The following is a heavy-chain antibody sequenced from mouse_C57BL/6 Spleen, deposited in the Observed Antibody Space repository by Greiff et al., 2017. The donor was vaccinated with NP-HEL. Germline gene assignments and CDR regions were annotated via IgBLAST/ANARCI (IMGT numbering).Heavy chain of an antibody. CDR2: INPSTGGT. Sequence: EVQLQQSGPELVKPGASVKISCKASGYSFTGYYMNWVKQSPEKSLEWIGEINPSTGGTTYNQKFKAKATLTVDKSSSTAYMQLKSLTSEDYAVYYCASYGYDGAWFAYWGQGTLVTVSA. CDR3: ASYGYDGAWFAY. D-gene: IGHD2-2*01. V-gene: IGHV1-42*01. J-gene: IGHJ3*01. CDR1: GYSFTGYY.